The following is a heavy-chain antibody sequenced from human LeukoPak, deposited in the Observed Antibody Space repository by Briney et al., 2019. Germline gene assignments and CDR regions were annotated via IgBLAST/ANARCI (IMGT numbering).Heavy chain of an antibody. Sequence: GGSLRLSCAASGLTLSTYAMSWVRQAPGKGLEWVSAISGGGSSTYYADSVKGRFIISRDNSKNTLYLQMNSLRAEDTAVYYCAKDKIVVAGNFDYWGQSTVLTVFS. CDR3: AKDKIVVAGNFDY. J-gene: IGHJ4*02. D-gene: IGHD3-22*01. V-gene: IGHV3-23*01. CDR2: ISGGGSST. CDR1: GLTLSTYA.